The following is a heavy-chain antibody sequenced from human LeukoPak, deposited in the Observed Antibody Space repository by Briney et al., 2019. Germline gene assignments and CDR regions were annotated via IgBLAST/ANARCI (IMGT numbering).Heavy chain of an antibody. J-gene: IGHJ6*03. CDR3: ARGPAATYYYYYYMDV. CDR2: ISAYNGNT. Sequence: ASVKVSCKASGYTFTSYGISWVRQAPGQGLEWMGWISAYNGNTNYAQKLQGRVTMTTDTSTSTAYMELRSLRSEDTAVYYCARGPAATYYYYYYMDVWGKGTTVTVSS. V-gene: IGHV1-18*01. CDR1: GYTFTSYG. D-gene: IGHD2-2*01.